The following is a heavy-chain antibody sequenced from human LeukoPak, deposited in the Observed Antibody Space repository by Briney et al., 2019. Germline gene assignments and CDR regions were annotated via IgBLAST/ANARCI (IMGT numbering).Heavy chain of an antibody. CDR2: LHSGGST. Sequence: GGSLRLSCAASGFTVSSTYMSWVRQAPGKGLECVSVLHSGGSTYYADSVRGRFTISRDISKNTLYPQMNSLRVEDTAVYYCAKDLHNWGFDYWGQGILVTVSS. V-gene: IGHV3-53*01. D-gene: IGHD7-27*01. CDR3: AKDLHNWGFDY. CDR1: GFTVSSTY. J-gene: IGHJ4*02.